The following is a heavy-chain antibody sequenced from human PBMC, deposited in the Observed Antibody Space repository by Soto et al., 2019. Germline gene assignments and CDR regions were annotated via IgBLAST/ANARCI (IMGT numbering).Heavy chain of an antibody. CDR2: IYYSGST. Sequence: SETLSLTCTVSGGSISSYYWSWIRQPPGKGLEWIGYIYYSGSTNYNPSLKSRVTISVDTPKNQFSLKLSSVTAVDTAVYYCASLFCTSTSCYLRHWGQGTLVTVSS. D-gene: IGHD2-2*01. J-gene: IGHJ4*02. V-gene: IGHV4-59*01. CDR1: GGSISSYY. CDR3: ASLFCTSTSCYLRH.